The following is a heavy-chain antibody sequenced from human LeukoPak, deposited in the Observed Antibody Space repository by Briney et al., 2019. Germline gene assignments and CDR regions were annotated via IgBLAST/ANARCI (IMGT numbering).Heavy chain of an antibody. J-gene: IGHJ1*01. CDR1: GFTFSSYW. CDR2: IKQDGSEK. D-gene: IGHD2-15*01. V-gene: IGHV3-7*01. Sequence: GGSLRLSCAASGFTFSSYWMSWVRQAPGKGLEWVANIKQDGSEKYYVDSVKGRFTISRDNAKNSLYLQMNSLRAEDTAVYYCARESCSGGSCYYSAEYFQHWGQGTLATVSS. CDR3: ARESCSGGSCYYSAEYFQH.